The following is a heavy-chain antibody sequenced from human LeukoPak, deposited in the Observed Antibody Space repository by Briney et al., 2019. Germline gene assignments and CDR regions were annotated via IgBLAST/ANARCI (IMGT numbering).Heavy chain of an antibody. V-gene: IGHV3-66*01. D-gene: IGHD6-6*01. Sequence: PGGSLRLSCAASGFTVSSNYINWVRQAPGKGLEWVSVIYSGGSTYYADSVKGRFTISRDNSKNTLYLQMDSLRAEGTAVYYCARERAARGNAFDIWGQGTMVTVSS. J-gene: IGHJ3*02. CDR2: IYSGGST. CDR3: ARERAARGNAFDI. CDR1: GFTVSSNY.